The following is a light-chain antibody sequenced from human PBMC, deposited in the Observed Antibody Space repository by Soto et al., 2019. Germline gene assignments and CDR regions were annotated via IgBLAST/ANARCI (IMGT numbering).Light chain of an antibody. Sequence: EIVMTQCPATLSVSPGERATISCRASQSVSSNLAWYQQKPGQSPRLLIHGASTGATDIPPRFSGSGSGTDFTLTISRLEPEDFAVYYCQQSGSSGTFGQGTKVEIK. CDR1: QSVSSN. CDR2: GAS. J-gene: IGKJ4*01. V-gene: IGKV3-15*01. CDR3: QQSGSSGT.